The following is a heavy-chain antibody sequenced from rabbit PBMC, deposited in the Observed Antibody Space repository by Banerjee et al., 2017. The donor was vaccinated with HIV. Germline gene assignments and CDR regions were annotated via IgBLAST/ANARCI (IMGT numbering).Heavy chain of an antibody. D-gene: IGHD6-1*01. CDR3: ARTYSGYVGYGYSL. CDR1: GFSFSNNYY. V-gene: IGHV1S45*01. J-gene: IGHJ2*01. Sequence: QEQLEESGGDLVKPGASLTLTCTASGFSFSNNYYMYWVRQAPGKGLEWIACIYAGSSGRTYYASWAKGRFTISKTSSTTVTLQMTSLTAADTATYFCARTYSGYVGYGYSLWGPGTLVTVS. CDR2: IYAGSSGRT.